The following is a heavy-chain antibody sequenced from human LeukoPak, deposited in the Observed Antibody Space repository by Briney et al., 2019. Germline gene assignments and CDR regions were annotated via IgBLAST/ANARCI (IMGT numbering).Heavy chain of an antibody. D-gene: IGHD6-13*01. V-gene: IGHV3-11*06. CDR3: ARAPYSSSWYYFDH. J-gene: IGHJ4*02. CDR1: GFTFSDYY. Sequence: PGGSLRLFCAASGFTFSDYYMTWVRQAPGKGRGWVSYISGRSSHTNYVASVKGRITISRDNAKNSLYLQISSLPAEDTAVYYCARAPYSSSWYYFDHWGQGTLVTVSS. CDR2: ISGRSSHT.